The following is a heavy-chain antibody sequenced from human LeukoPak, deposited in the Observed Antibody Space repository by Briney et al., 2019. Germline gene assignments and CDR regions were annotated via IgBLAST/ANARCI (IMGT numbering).Heavy chain of an antibody. J-gene: IGHJ5*02. V-gene: IGHV4-59*01. CDR2: IYYSGST. Sequence: SETLSLTCTVSGGSISSYYWSWIRQPPGKGLEWIGYIYYSGSTNYNPSLKSRVTISVDTSKNQFSLKLSSVTAADTAVYYCARGGLTMVRGVIGWFDPWGQGTLVTVSS. D-gene: IGHD3-10*01. CDR1: GGSISSYY. CDR3: ARGGLTMVRGVIGWFDP.